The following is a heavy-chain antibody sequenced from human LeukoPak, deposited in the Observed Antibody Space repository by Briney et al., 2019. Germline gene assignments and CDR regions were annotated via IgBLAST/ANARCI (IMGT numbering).Heavy chain of an antibody. CDR1: GGTFSSYA. D-gene: IGHD3-9*01. CDR2: IIPIFGTA. CDR3: ERDPHVLRYFARRAPFDY. V-gene: IGHV1-69*05. Sequence: SVKVSCKAFGGTFSSYAISWVRQAPGQGLEWMGGIIPIFGTANYAQKLQGRVTITTDTSTSTAYMELRRLRCDDTAVYYCERDPHVLRYFARRAPFDYLRQGPLLTVSS. J-gene: IGHJ4*02.